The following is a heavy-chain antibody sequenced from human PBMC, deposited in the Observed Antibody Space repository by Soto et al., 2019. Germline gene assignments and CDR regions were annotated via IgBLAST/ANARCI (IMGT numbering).Heavy chain of an antibody. CDR2: ISSSSSYI. Sequence: GGSLRLSCAASGFTFSSYGMHWVRQAPGKGLEWVSSISSSSSYIYYADSVKGRFTISRDNAKNSLYLQMNSLRAEDTAVYYCARDLYCISTSCYAQPIDYWGQGTLVTVSS. D-gene: IGHD2-2*01. CDR1: GFTFSSYG. J-gene: IGHJ4*02. V-gene: IGHV3-21*01. CDR3: ARDLYCISTSCYAQPIDY.